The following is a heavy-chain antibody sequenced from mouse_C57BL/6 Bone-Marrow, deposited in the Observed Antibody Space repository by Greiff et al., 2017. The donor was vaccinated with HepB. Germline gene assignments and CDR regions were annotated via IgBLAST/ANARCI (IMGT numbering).Heavy chain of an antibody. CDR3: ARSCHPHYDYDVNYFDY. V-gene: IGHV1-69*01. Sequence: QVQLQQPGAELVMPGASVKLSCKASGYTFTSYWMHWVKQRPGQGLEWIGEIDPSDSYTNYNQKFKGKSTLTVDKSSSTAYMQLSSLTSEDSAVYDCARSCHPHYDYDVNYFDYWGQGTTLTVSS. J-gene: IGHJ2*01. D-gene: IGHD2-4*01. CDR2: IDPSDSYT. CDR1: GYTFTSYW.